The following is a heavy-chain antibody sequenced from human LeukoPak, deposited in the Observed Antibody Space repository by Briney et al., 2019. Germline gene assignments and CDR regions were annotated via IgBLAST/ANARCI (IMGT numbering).Heavy chain of an antibody. CDR3: ARGAPGSYCSGGSCPYFDY. D-gene: IGHD2-15*01. CDR1: GYTFTSYD. V-gene: IGHV1-8*01. J-gene: IGHJ4*02. CDR2: VNPNSGHT. Sequence: ASVKVSCKASGYTFTSYDVNWVRQATGQGLEWMGWVNPNSGHTGYAQKFQGRVTMTTNTSISTAYLELSSLRSEDTAVYYCARGAPGSYCSGGSCPYFDYWGQGTLVSVSS.